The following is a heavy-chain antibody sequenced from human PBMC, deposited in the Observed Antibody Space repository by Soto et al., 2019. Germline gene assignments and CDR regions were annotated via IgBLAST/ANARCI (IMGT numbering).Heavy chain of an antibody. Sequence: GGSLRLSCAASGFTFDDYAMHWVRQAPGKGLEWVSGISWNSGSIGYADSVKGRFTISRDNAKNSLYLQMNSLRAEDTALYYCAKDIGYDRPPGAFDIWGQGTMVTVSS. V-gene: IGHV3-9*01. CDR3: AKDIGYDRPPGAFDI. CDR1: GFTFDDYA. J-gene: IGHJ3*02. D-gene: IGHD3-22*01. CDR2: ISWNSGSI.